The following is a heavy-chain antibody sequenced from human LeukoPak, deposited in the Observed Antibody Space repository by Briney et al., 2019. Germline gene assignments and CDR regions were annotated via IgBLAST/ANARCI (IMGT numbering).Heavy chain of an antibody. CDR3: ARGGEDVNWFDP. V-gene: IGHV4-34*01. CDR2: INHSGST. Sequence: SETLSLTCAVYGGSFSPYYWSWIRQPPGTGLEWIGEINHSGSTNYNPSLKGRVTISVDTSKSQFSLKLSSVTAADTAVYYCARGGEDVNWFDPWGQGTLVTVSS. CDR1: GGSFSPYY. J-gene: IGHJ5*02. D-gene: IGHD4-17*01.